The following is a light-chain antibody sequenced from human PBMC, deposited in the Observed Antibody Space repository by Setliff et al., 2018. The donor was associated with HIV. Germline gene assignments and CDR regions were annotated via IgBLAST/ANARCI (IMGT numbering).Light chain of an antibody. CDR1: ALPRKY. CDR3: LSAHNSSTYRGI. CDR2: KDT. J-gene: IGLJ2*01. Sequence: SYALKQPPSVSVSPGQTARTTCSGEALPRKYSYWFQQKPGQAPVMVIYKDTERPSVIPARFSGSTSGTTVTLTISGVQAEDEADYYCLSAHNSSTYRGIFGGGTKVTVL. V-gene: IGLV3-16*01.